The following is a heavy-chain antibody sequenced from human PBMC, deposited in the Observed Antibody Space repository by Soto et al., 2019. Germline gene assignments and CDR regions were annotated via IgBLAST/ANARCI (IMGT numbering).Heavy chain of an antibody. Sequence: SVKVSCKTSGGIFSDYALSWVRQAPGQGLEWMGRIIPIFGTTIYAQKFHGRVTITADEPTSTAFMELSSLRSEDTAVYYCARQMNRGVIFDYWGQGALVTVSS. CDR1: GGIFSDYA. J-gene: IGHJ4*02. D-gene: IGHD3-10*01. CDR2: IIPIFGTT. V-gene: IGHV1-69*13. CDR3: ARQMNRGVIFDY.